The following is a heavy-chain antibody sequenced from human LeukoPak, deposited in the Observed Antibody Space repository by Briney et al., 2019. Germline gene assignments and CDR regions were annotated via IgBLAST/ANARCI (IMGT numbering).Heavy chain of an antibody. J-gene: IGHJ4*02. CDR2: IYPGDSDT. CDR1: GYSFTSYW. CDR3: ARHPVGYSSGWYETYYFDY. V-gene: IGHV5-51*01. D-gene: IGHD6-19*01. Sequence: GASLKISCKGSGYSFTSYWIGWVRQLPGKGLEWMGIIYPGDSDTSYSPSFQGQVTISADKSISTAYLQWSSLKASDTAMYYCARHPVGYSSGWYETYYFDYWGQGTLVTVSS.